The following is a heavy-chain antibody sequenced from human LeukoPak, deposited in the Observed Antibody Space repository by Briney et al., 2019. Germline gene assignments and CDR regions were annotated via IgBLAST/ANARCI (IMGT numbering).Heavy chain of an antibody. Sequence: ASVKVSCEASGYTFTTYDINWVRQATGQGLEWMGWMNPNSGNTGYAQKFQGRVTMTRNTSISTAFMELSGLRSEDTAVYFCARRNTAMVAGLDCWGQGSLVTVSS. CDR2: MNPNSGNT. CDR1: GYTFTTYD. J-gene: IGHJ4*02. V-gene: IGHV1-8*01. D-gene: IGHD5-18*01. CDR3: ARRNTAMVAGLDC.